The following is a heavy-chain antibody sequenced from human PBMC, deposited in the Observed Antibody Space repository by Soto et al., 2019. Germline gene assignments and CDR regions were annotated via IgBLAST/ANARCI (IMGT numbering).Heavy chain of an antibody. Sequence: SETLSLTCAVSGDSVSSSFWWTWVRQPPGKGLEWIGEIYHTETTNYAPSLKSRVTISLDKSMNQFSLRFNSVTPADTAVYYCARYDFGTFDNWGQGIRLTVYS. J-gene: IGHJ4*02. CDR2: IYHTETT. D-gene: IGHD4-17*01. V-gene: IGHV4-4*02. CDR3: ARYDFGTFDN. CDR1: GDSVSSSFW.